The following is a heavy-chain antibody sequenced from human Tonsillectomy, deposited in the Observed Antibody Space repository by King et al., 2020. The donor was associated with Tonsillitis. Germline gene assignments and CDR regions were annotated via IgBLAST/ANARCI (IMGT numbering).Heavy chain of an antibody. CDR3: SRDGPTMSAAGMLDY. J-gene: IGHJ4*02. CDR2: IYSGDYT. CDR1: GFSISNNI. Sequence: VQLVESGGGLVQPGGSLRLSCAASGFSISNNIMSWVRQAPGKGLEWVSVIYSGDYTYNADSVKGRFTISRDHSKNTLYLQMNSLRADDTAVYFWSRDGPTMSAAGMLDYWGQGTLVTVSS. D-gene: IGHD6-13*01. V-gene: IGHV3-53*01.